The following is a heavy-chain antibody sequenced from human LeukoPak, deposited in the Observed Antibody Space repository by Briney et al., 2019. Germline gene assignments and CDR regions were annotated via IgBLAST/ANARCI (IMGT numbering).Heavy chain of an antibody. V-gene: IGHV4-39*01. CDR3: ARRSDSGSDDGEDYFDY. Sequence: PSETLSLTCTVSGGSINSGTFYWGWLRQPPGKGLEWVGSMYYDGSSYYNPSLKSRVTTSVDTSKNQFSLKQTSVTAADTAVYFCARRSDSGSDDGEDYFDYWGQGTLVTVSS. D-gene: IGHD1-26*01. CDR1: GGSINSGTFY. J-gene: IGHJ4*02. CDR2: MYYDGSS.